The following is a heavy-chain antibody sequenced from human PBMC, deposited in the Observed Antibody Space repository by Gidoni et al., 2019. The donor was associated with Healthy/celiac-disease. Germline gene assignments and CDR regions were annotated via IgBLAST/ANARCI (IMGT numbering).Heavy chain of an antibody. D-gene: IGHD3-10*01. CDR3: ARSRSGGDWFDP. CDR1: GFTFSSYD. CDR2: IGTAGDT. V-gene: IGHV3-13*01. Sequence: EVQLVESGGGLVQPGGSLRLSCAASGFTFSSYDMPWVRQATGKGLEWVSAIGTAGDTYYPGSVKGRFTISRENAKNSLYLQMNSLRAGDTAVYYCARSRSGGDWFDPWGQGTLVTVSS. J-gene: IGHJ5*02.